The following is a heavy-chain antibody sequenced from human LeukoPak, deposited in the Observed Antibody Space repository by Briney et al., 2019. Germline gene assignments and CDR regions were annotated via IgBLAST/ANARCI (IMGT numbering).Heavy chain of an antibody. V-gene: IGHV1-18*01. CDR3: ARWGLGEYLMDV. D-gene: IGHD3-10*01. CDR2: ISAYNGNT. CDR1: GGTFSSYA. Sequence: GASVKVSCKASGGTFSSYAISWVRQAPGQGLEWMGWISAYNGNTNYAQKLQGRVTMTTDTSTSTAYMELRTLRSDDTAVYYCARWGLGEYLMDVWGQGTTVTVSS. J-gene: IGHJ6*02.